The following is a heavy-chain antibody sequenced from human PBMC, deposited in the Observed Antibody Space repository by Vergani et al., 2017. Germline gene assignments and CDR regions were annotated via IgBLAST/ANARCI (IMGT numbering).Heavy chain of an antibody. J-gene: IGHJ4*02. V-gene: IGHV1-18*01. D-gene: IGHD6-13*01. Sequence: QVQLVQSGAEVKKPGASVKVSCKASGYTFTSYGISWVRQAPGQGLEWMGWISAYNGNTNYAQKFQGRVTITADESTSTAYMELSSLRSEDTAVYYCAIRYSSSWYGYFDYWGQGTLVTVSS. CDR1: GYTFTSYG. CDR3: AIRYSSSWYGYFDY. CDR2: ISAYNGNT.